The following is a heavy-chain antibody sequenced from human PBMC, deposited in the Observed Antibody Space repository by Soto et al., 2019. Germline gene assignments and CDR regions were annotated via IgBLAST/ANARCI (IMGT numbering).Heavy chain of an antibody. J-gene: IGHJ3*02. CDR3: ARDLWGYCSGGSCPINAFDI. V-gene: IGHV4-30-4*01. CDR1: GGSISSGDYY. CDR2: IYYSGST. D-gene: IGHD2-15*01. Sequence: SETLSLTCTVSGGSISSGDYYWSWIRQPPGKGLEWIGYIYYSGSTYYNPSLKSRVTISVDTSKNQFSLKLSSVTAADTAVYYCARDLWGYCSGGSCPINAFDIRGQRTMVTVSS.